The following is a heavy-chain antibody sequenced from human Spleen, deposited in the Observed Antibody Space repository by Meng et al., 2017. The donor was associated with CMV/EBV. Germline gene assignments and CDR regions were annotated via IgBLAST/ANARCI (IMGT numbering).Heavy chain of an antibody. CDR2: IYYSGST. CDR3: ARVDY. Sequence: GSLRLSCTVSGGSISSSSYYWGWIRQPPGKGLEWIGSIYYSGSTYYNPSLKSRVTISVDTSKNQFSLKLSSVTAADTAVYYCARVDYWGQGTLVTVSS. J-gene: IGHJ4*02. V-gene: IGHV4-39*07. CDR1: GGSISSSSYY.